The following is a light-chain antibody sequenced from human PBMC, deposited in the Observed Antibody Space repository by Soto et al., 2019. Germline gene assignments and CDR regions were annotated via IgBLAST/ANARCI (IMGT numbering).Light chain of an antibody. Sequence: QSVLTQPPSVSGAPGQRVTISCTGSSSSIGAGYDVHWYQQLPGTAPKLLIYGNSNRPSGVPDRFSGSKSGTSASLAITGLQAEDEADYYCQSYDSSLSGFGVFGGGTQLTVL. J-gene: IGLJ3*02. V-gene: IGLV1-40*01. CDR2: GNS. CDR1: SSSIGAGYD. CDR3: QSYDSSLSGFGV.